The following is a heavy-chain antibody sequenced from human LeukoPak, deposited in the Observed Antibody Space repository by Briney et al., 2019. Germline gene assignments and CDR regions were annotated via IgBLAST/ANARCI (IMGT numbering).Heavy chain of an antibody. CDR2: IYSSGNT. J-gene: IGHJ5*02. CDR3: ARHSGLRSPFDP. CDR1: GGSISTTNYY. V-gene: IGHV4-39*01. Sequence: KSSETLSLTCTVSGGSISTTNYYWGWIRQPPGRDLEWIGSIYSSGNTYYNPSLESRVTISVDTPKNQLSLKLTSATAADTSVYYCARHSGLRSPFDPWGQGTLVTVSS. D-gene: IGHD3-3*01.